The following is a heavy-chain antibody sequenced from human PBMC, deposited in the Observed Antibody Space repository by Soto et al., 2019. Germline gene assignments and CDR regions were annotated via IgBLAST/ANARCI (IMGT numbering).Heavy chain of an antibody. J-gene: IGHJ4*02. V-gene: IGHV3-9*01. D-gene: IGHD2-2*01. CDR1: GFTFDDYA. Sequence: GGSLRLSCAASGFTFDDYAMHWVRQAPGKGLEWVSGISWNSGSIGYADSVKGRFTISRDNAKNSLYLQMNSLRAEDTALYYCAKDMQSGDCSSTSCYRAGFDYWGQGTLVTVSS. CDR3: AKDMQSGDCSSTSCYRAGFDY. CDR2: ISWNSGSI.